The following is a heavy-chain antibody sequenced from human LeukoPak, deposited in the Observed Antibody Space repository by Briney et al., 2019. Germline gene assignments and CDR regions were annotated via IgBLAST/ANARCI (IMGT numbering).Heavy chain of an antibody. CDR1: GFTFRSYW. CDR2: LNFDGSDT. CDR3: ARRFQNALRALSDDAFDV. Sequence: GGSLRLSCATSGFTFRSYWMHWGRQAPGKGLVWFSRLNFDGSDTSYADSVKGRFTISRDNAKNTLYLQMNSLRAEDTAVYYCARRFQNALRALSDDAFDVWGQGTMVTVSS. D-gene: IGHD3-3*01. V-gene: IGHV3-74*01. J-gene: IGHJ3*01.